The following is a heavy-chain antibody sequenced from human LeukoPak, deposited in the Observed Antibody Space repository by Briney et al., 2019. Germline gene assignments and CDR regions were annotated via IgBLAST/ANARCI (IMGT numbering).Heavy chain of an antibody. CDR1: GFTFSSYW. CDR3: ARDHGDIVVVPAAIDY. Sequence: GGSLRLSCAASGFTFSSYWMHWVRQAPGKGLAWVSRINSDGSSTSYADSVKGRFTISRDNAKNTLYLQMNSLRAEDTAVYYCARDHGDIVVVPAAIDYWGQGTLVTVSS. J-gene: IGHJ4*02. V-gene: IGHV3-74*01. CDR2: INSDGSST. D-gene: IGHD2-2*01.